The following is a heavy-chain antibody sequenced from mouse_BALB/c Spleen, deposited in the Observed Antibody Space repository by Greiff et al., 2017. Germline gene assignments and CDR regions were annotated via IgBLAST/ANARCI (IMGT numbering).Heavy chain of an antibody. CDR2: IDPENGNT. Sequence: EVQLQQSGAELVRPGALVKLSCKASGFNIKDYYMHWVKQRPEQGLEWIGWIDPENGNTIYDPKFQGKATITADTSSNTAYLQLSSLTSEDTAVYYCAHHHYGNYAYAMDYWGQGTSVTVSS. CDR1: GFNIKDYY. CDR3: AHHHYGNYAYAMDY. D-gene: IGHD2-1*01. J-gene: IGHJ4*01. V-gene: IGHV14-1*02.